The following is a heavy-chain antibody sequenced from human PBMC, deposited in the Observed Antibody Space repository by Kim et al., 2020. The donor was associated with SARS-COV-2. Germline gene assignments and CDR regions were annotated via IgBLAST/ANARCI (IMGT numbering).Heavy chain of an antibody. D-gene: IGHD7-27*01. J-gene: IGHJ3*01. V-gene: IGHV6-1*01. CDR3: ARATGAGKGSFHF. Sequence: YAVAVRSRITINPDTSKNQFSLHLNSVPPEETAVYYCARATGAGKGSFHFWGQGTMVTVSS.